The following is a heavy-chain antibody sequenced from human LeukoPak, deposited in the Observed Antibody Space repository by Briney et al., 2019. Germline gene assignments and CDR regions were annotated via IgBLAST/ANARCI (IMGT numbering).Heavy chain of an antibody. CDR1: GYTFTGYY. CDR2: INPNSGGT. J-gene: IGHJ1*01. CDR3: TRVRQGKNYDFWSGYYFQH. V-gene: IGHV1-2*02. Sequence: ASVKVSCKASGYTFTGYYTHWVRQAPGQGLEWMGWINPNSGGTNYAQKFQGRVTMTRDTSISTAYMELSRLRSDDTAVYYCTRVRQGKNYDFWSGYYFQHWGQGTLVTVSS. D-gene: IGHD3-3*01.